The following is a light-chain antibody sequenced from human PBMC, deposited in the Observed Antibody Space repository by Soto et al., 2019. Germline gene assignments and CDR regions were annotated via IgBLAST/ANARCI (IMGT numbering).Light chain of an antibody. Sequence: QSVLTQPASVSGSPGQSITISCTGTSSDVGRYNYVSWYQQHPGKAPKLMIYEVSNRPSGVSDRFSGSKSGNTASLTISGLQSEDEAHYYCSSYPSSTTYVFGSGTKVTVL. CDR3: SSYPSSTTYV. V-gene: IGLV2-14*01. CDR1: SSDVGRYNY. J-gene: IGLJ1*01. CDR2: EVS.